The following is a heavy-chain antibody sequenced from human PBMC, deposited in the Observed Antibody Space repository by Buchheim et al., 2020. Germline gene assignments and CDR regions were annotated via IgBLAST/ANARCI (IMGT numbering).Heavy chain of an antibody. D-gene: IGHD6-6*01. CDR3: ARVGRGGTARGFYYYYGMDV. V-gene: IGHV3-30-3*01. Sequence: QVQLVESGGGVVQPGRSLRLSCADSGFTFSSYSMHWVRLAPGKGLEWVAVISYDGSNKYYADSVKGRFTISRDNSKHTLYLQMNSLRAEDTAVYYCARVGRGGTARGFYYYYGMDVWGQGTT. CDR2: ISYDGSNK. J-gene: IGHJ6*02. CDR1: GFTFSSYS.